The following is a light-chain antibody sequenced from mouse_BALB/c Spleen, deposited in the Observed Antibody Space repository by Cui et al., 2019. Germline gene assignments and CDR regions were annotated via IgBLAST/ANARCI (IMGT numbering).Light chain of an antibody. CDR3: QQSNSWPPFLT. Sequence: DIVLSQSPATLSVTPGDSVSLSCRASQSISNNLHGYHHKSPESPRLLIKYASQSISGIPSRFSGSGSGTDFTLSINNVETEDFGMYFCQQSNSWPPFLTFGAGTKLELK. J-gene: IGKJ5*01. CDR1: QSISNN. V-gene: IGKV5-43*01. CDR2: YAS.